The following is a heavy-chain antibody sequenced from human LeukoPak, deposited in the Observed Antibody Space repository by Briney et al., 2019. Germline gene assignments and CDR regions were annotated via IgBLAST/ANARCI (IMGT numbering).Heavy chain of an antibody. CDR2: IWYDGSNK. Sequence: QPGGSLRLSCAASGFTFSSYGMHWVRQAPGKGLEWVAVIWYDGSNKYYADSVKGRFTISRDNAKNSLYLQMNSLRAEDTAVYYCASLSSGWYFWDYYYGMDVWGQGTTVTVSS. V-gene: IGHV3-33*03. CDR1: GFTFSSYG. J-gene: IGHJ6*02. D-gene: IGHD6-19*01. CDR3: ASLSSGWYFWDYYYGMDV.